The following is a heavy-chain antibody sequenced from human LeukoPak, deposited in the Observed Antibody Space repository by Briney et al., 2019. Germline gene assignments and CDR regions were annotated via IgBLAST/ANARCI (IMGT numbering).Heavy chain of an antibody. V-gene: IGHV5-51*01. Sequence: GESLQISCQGSGSTFTSHWIAWVRQLPGKGLEWMGITYPGDSDTRYSPSFQGQVTISVDKSISTASLQWSSLKASDTAMYYCARFVSSDWKGVDYWGQGTLVSVSS. J-gene: IGHJ4*02. D-gene: IGHD6-19*01. CDR1: GSTFTSHW. CDR3: ARFVSSDWKGVDY. CDR2: TYPGDSDT.